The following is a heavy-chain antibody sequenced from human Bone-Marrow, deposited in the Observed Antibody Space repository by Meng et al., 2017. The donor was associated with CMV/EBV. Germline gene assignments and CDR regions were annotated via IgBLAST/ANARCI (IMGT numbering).Heavy chain of an antibody. Sequence: SETLSLTCIVSDGSISSSSYYWGWIRQPPGNGLEWIGSIYDSGSTYYNPSLKSRITISVDTSKNQFSLKLNSVTAADTAVYYCAGHGNYWDANWFDPWGQGTRVTVSS. CDR1: DGSISSSSYY. CDR2: IYDSGST. CDR3: AGHGNYWDANWFDP. J-gene: IGHJ5*02. V-gene: IGHV4-39*01. D-gene: IGHD1-1*01.